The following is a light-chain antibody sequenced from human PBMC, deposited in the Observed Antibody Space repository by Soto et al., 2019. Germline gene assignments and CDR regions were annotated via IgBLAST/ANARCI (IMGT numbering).Light chain of an antibody. J-gene: IGKJ5*01. CDR3: QQYDHLPYT. V-gene: IGKV1-33*01. Sequence: DIQRTHSPSTLSASVGDTVTITCRASQDISKNVNWYQWKPGKAPSLLIYDASNLEIGVPSRFSGSGSGTDFTFTISSLQPEDMATYFCQQYDHLPYTFGQGTRLEIK. CDR2: DAS. CDR1: QDISKN.